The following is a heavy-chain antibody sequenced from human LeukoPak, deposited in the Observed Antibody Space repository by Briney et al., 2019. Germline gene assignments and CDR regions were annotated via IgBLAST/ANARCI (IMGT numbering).Heavy chain of an antibody. Sequence: ASVKVSCKASGYTFTSYGISWVRQAPGQGLEWMGWISAYNGNTNYAQKLQGRATMTTDTSTSTAYMELRSLRSDDTAVYYCARVALGITMVRGVIPYFDYWGQGTLVTVSS. D-gene: IGHD3-10*01. J-gene: IGHJ4*02. V-gene: IGHV1-18*04. CDR3: ARVALGITMVRGVIPYFDY. CDR1: GYTFTSYG. CDR2: ISAYNGNT.